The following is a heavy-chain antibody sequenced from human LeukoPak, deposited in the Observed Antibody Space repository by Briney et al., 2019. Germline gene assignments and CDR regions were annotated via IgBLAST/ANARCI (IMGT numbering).Heavy chain of an antibody. CDR2: IHTSGST. D-gene: IGHD6-19*01. Sequence: SETLSLTCTVPGGSISSYYWNWIRQPAGKGLGWIGRIHTSGSTNYNPSLKSRVTVSVDTSRNQFSLKLSSVTAADTAVYYCARGKVVAGTPGQNSWDYWGQGTLVTVSS. V-gene: IGHV4-4*07. CDR3: ARGKVVAGTPGQNSWDY. CDR1: GGSISSYY. J-gene: IGHJ4*02.